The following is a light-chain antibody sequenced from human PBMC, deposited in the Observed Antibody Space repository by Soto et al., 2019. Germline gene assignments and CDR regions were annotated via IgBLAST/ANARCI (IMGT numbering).Light chain of an antibody. CDR2: TAS. V-gene: IGKV1-39*01. CDR1: QTIGTN. Sequence: DIQMTQSPSSLSASVGDRVTITCRASQTIGTNLNWYQQKPGKAPTVLIYTASTLQSGVPSRFSGSGSGTDFTLTISSLQPEDSATYYCQQSYSSLVYTFGPGTKLEIK. CDR3: QQSYSSLVYT. J-gene: IGKJ2*01.